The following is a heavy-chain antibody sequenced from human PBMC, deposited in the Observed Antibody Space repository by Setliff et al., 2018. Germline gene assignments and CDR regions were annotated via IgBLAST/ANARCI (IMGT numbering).Heavy chain of an antibody. J-gene: IGHJ6*02. CDR2: IYAIRST. CDR1: GGSISSATSY. D-gene: IGHD3-10*01. Sequence: SSETLSLTCIVSGGSISSATSYWNWIRQPAGKELEWIGRIYAIRSTNCNPSLKSRVTISLDTSNNQFSLKLSSVTAADTAVYYCARGSTMIQGVRLYYHGLDVWGQGTTVTVSS. V-gene: IGHV4-61*02. CDR3: ARGSTMIQGVRLYYHGLDV.